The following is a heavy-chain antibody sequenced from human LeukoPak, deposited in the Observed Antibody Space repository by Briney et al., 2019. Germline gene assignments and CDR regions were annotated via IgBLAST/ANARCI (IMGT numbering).Heavy chain of an antibody. CDR1: GGSFSGYY. J-gene: IGHJ4*02. D-gene: IGHD3-22*01. Sequence: PSETLSLTCAVYGGSFSGYYWSWIRQPPGKGLVWIGEINHSGSTNYNPSLKSRVTISVDTSKNQFSLKLSSVTAADTAVYYRASRYYYDSSGYYTILFDYFDYWGQGTLVTVSS. CDR2: INHSGST. CDR3: ASRYYYDSSGYYTILFDYFDY. V-gene: IGHV4-34*01.